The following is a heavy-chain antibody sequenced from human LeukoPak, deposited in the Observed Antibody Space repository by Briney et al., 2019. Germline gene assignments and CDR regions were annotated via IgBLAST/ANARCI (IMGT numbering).Heavy chain of an antibody. CDR2: IYYSGST. CDR3: ARGAHYYDSSGSFDY. J-gene: IGHJ4*02. CDR1: GGSISSSSYY. V-gene: IGHV4-39*02. D-gene: IGHD3-22*01. Sequence: SETLSLTCTVSGGSISSSSYYWGWIRQPPGKGLEWIGRIYYSGSTYYNPSPKSRVTISVDTSKNHFSLKLRSVTAADTAVYYCARGAHYYDSSGSFDYWGQGTLVTVSS.